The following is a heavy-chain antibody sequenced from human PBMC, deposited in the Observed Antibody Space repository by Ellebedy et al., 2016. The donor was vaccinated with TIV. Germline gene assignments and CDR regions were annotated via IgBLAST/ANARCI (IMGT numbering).Heavy chain of an antibody. CDR2: INQDGSDK. V-gene: IGHV3-7*01. D-gene: IGHD4-17*01. Sequence: GESLKISCAASGFTFNSYWMTWVRQAPGKGLERVANINQDGSDKYYVDSLRGRFTISRDNAKNSLYLQMNSLRGEDTAVYYCATDGSYGDYRSPTHAFVMWGQGTLVTVSS. CDR3: ATDGSYGDYRSPTHAFVM. J-gene: IGHJ3*02. CDR1: GFTFNSYW.